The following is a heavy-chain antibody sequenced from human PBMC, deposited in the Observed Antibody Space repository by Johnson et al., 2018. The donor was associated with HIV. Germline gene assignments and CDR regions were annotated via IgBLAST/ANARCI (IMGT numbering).Heavy chain of an antibody. Sequence: VQLVESGGGVVRPGGSLRLSCAASGFTFDDFGMNWVRQAPGKGLEWVSVISDSGGGTYYADSVKGRFTISRDNSRNTLYLQMNSLRAEDTAVYYCANRPSVGYRLGAFDVWGRGTMVTVS. J-gene: IGHJ3*01. V-gene: IGHV3-23*04. D-gene: IGHD1-1*01. CDR1: GFTFDDFG. CDR3: ANRPSVGYRLGAFDV. CDR2: ISDSGGGT.